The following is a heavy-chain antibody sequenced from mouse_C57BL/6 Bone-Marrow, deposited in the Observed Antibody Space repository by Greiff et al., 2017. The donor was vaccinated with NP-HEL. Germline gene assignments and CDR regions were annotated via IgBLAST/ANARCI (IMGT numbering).Heavy chain of an antibody. D-gene: IGHD1-1*01. CDR1: GYTFTDYY. CDR3: ARWATVVATDYFDY. J-gene: IGHJ2*01. Sequence: VQLQQSGPVLVKPGASVKMSCKASGYTFTDYYMNWVKQSHGKSLEWIGVINPYNGGTSYNQKFKGKATLTVDKSSSTAYMELNSLTSEDSAVYYCARWATVVATDYFDYWGQGTTLTVSS. V-gene: IGHV1-19*01. CDR2: INPYNGGT.